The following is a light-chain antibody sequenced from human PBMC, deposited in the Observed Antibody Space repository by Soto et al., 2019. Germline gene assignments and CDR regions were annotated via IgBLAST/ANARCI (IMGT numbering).Light chain of an antibody. V-gene: IGLV2-14*02. CDR3: SSYTNTSTLV. J-gene: IGLJ3*02. CDR1: SSDVGAYNL. CDR2: DVS. Sequence: QSALTQPASVSGSPGQSITISCTGTSSDVGAYNLVSWYQQHPGRAPKLFIFDVSDRPSGVSDRFSGSKSGNTASLTISGLQAEDDASYYCSSYTNTSTLVFGGGTKVTVL.